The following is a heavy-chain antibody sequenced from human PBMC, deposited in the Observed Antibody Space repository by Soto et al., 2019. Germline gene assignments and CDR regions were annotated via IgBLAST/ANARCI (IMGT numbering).Heavy chain of an antibody. CDR2: IYSDGST. V-gene: IGHV4-4*07. CDR1: GGSIIGYY. CDR3: ARMRAAGTFDY. Sequence: SETLSLTCTVSGGSIIGYYWSCIRQPAGKGLEWIGRIYSDGSTNYNPSLKSRVTMSVDTSKNQFSLKLTSMTAADTAMYYCARMRAAGTFDYWGQGALVTVSS. J-gene: IGHJ4*02. D-gene: IGHD6-13*01.